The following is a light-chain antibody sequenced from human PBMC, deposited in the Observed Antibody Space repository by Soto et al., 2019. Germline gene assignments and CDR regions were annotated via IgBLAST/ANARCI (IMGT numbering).Light chain of an antibody. Sequence: DIVMTRSPLSLPVTPGEPASISCRSSQSLLHSNGYNYLDWYLQRPGQSPQLLIYLGSNRASGVPDRFSGSGSGTDFTLNISRVEAEDVGVYYCMQALQTPPTFGGGTKVDIK. J-gene: IGKJ4*01. CDR3: MQALQTPPT. V-gene: IGKV2-28*01. CDR2: LGS. CDR1: QSLLHSNGYNY.